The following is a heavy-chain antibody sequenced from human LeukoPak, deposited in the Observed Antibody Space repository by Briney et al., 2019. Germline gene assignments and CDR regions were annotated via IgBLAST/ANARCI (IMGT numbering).Heavy chain of an antibody. CDR3: AGRDGGSCFGS. CDR2: VYYSGST. V-gene: IGHV4-30-4*08. D-gene: IGHD2-15*01. J-gene: IGHJ5*02. Sequence: PSETLSLTCTVSGGSICSGDYYWSWIRQPPGKGLEWIGYVYYSGSTYYNPSLKSRVTISVDTSKNQFSLKLSSVTAADTAVYYCAGRDGGSCFGSWGQGTLVTVSS. CDR1: GGSICSGDYY.